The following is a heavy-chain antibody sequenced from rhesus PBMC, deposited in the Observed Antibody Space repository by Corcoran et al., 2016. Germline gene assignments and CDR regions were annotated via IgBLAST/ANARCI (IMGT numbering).Heavy chain of an antibody. CDR2: ISGISANT. V-gene: IGHV4-165*01. CDR1: GGSFSGYY. CDR3: ARDIQYPLYFDY. J-gene: IGHJ4*01. Sequence: QVQLQESGPGLVKPSETLSLTCAVSGGSFSGYYWGRIRQPPGKGLEWIGVISGISANTDYNPSLRSRVTISTDTSKNQFSLKLSSVTAADTAVYYCARDIQYPLYFDYWGQGVLVTVSS. D-gene: IGHD4-23*01.